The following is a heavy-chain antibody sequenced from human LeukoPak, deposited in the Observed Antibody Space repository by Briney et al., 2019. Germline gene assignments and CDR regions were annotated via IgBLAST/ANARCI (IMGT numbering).Heavy chain of an antibody. CDR1: GGSISSYY. CDR2: IYTSGST. J-gene: IGHJ2*01. CDR3: ARFLSSSWIFDL. Sequence: PSETLSLTCTVSGGSISSYYWSWIRQPAGKGLEWIGRIYTSGSTNYNPSLKSRVTISVDTSRNQFSLKLSSVTAADTAVYYCARFLSSSWIFDLWGRGTLVTVSS. D-gene: IGHD6-13*01. V-gene: IGHV4-4*07.